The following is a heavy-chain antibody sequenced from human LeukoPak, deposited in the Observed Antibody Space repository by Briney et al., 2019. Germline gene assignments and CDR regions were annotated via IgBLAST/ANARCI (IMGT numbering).Heavy chain of an antibody. CDR1: GFTFRNYA. CDR2: ISDSGSKT. J-gene: IGHJ4*02. V-gene: IGHV3-23*01. CDR3: AKDWSASY. Sequence: GWSLRLSCEASGFTFRNYAMTWVRQAPGKGLEWVSAISDSGSKTHYANSVKGRFTISRHSSKNTLYLEMSSLRAEDTAVYYCAKDWSASYWGQGTLVTVSS.